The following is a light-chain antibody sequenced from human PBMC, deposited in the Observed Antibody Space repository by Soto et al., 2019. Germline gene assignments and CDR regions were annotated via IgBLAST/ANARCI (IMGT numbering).Light chain of an antibody. CDR1: QSISSW. J-gene: IGKJ2*01. Sequence: DIQMTQSPSTLSASVGDRVTITCRASQSISSWLAWYQQKPGKAPKLLIYKASSLESGVPSRFSGSGSGTEFILTISSMQPDDFATYCCQQYNSYPYTFGQGTKLEIK. CDR2: KAS. CDR3: QQYNSYPYT. V-gene: IGKV1-5*03.